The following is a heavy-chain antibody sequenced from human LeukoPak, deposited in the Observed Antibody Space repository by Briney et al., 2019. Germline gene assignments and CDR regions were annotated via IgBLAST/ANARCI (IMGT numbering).Heavy chain of an antibody. J-gene: IGHJ4*02. CDR2: ISGGSEAT. D-gene: IGHD6-19*01. CDR1: GFDFSPLE. Sequence: PGGSLRLSCAASGFDFSPLEMSWVRQAPGKGLEWVSFISGGSEATHYADSVRGRFTISRDNAKNSLYLEMRSLRAEDTAVYYCAASLSGWYGPSTFYWGQGTRATVSS. CDR3: AASLSGWYGPSTFY. V-gene: IGHV3-48*03.